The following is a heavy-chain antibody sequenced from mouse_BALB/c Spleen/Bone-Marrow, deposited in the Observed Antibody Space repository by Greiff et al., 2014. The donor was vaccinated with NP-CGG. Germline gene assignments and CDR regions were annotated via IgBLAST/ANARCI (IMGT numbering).Heavy chain of an antibody. V-gene: IGHV1-82*01. CDR2: IYPGDGDT. CDR3: ARHAYGNSYWYFDV. CDR1: GYAFSSSW. Sequence: QVQLKESGPELVKPGASVKISCKASGYAFSSSWMNWVKQRPGQGLEWIGRIYPGDGDTNYNGKFKGKATLTADKSSSTAYMQLSSLTSVDSAVHFCARHAYGNSYWYFDVWGAGTTVTVSS. J-gene: IGHJ1*01. D-gene: IGHD2-1*01.